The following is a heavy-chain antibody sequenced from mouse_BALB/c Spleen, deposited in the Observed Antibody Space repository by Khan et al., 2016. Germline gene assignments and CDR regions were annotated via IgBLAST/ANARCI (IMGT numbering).Heavy chain of an antibody. CDR3: ARDYGYGYYAMDY. V-gene: IGHV14-3*02. CDR2: IDPANGNT. D-gene: IGHD1-2*01. J-gene: IGHJ4*01. Sequence: VQLQQSGAELVKPGASVKLSCTASGFNIKDTYMHWVKQRPEQGLEWIGRIDPANGNTKYDPKFQGKATITADTSYNTAYLQLSSLTSEDTAVYYCARDYGYGYYAMDYWGQGTSVTVSS. CDR1: GFNIKDTY.